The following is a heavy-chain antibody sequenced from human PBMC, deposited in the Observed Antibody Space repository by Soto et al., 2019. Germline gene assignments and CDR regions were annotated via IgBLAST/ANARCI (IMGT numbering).Heavy chain of an antibody. CDR2: IYHIGST. Sequence: SETLSLTGAVCGGSISSGCYSWSWIRQAPGKGLEWIGYIYHIGSTYYNPSLKSRATISVDRSKNQFSLKLSSVTAADTAVYYCARADSSGSTVGRVLDYLGQGTLVAVSS. CDR3: ARADSSGSTVGRVLDY. J-gene: IGHJ4*02. V-gene: IGHV4-30-2*01. D-gene: IGHD3-22*01. CDR1: GGSISSGCYS.